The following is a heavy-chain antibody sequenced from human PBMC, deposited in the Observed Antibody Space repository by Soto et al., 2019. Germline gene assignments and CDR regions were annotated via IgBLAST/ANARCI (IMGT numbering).Heavy chain of an antibody. J-gene: IGHJ4*02. CDR3: ARHRHSSSSGEFDY. V-gene: IGHV4-59*08. CDR2: IYYSGST. D-gene: IGHD6-6*01. CDR1: GGSISSYY. Sequence: QVQLQESGPGLVKPSETLSLTCTVSGGSISSYYWSWIRQPPGKGLEWIGYIYYSGSTNYNPSLKSRVTISVDTSKNQFSLKLSSVTAADTAVYYCARHRHSSSSGEFDYWGQGTLVTVSS.